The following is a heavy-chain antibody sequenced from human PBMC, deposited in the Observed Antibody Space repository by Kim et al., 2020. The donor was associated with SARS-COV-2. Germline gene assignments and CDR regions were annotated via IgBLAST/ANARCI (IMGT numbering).Heavy chain of an antibody. V-gene: IGHV1-2*02. CDR1: GYTFTGYY. CDR3: ARSSVNPAYYYYGMDV. J-gene: IGHJ6*02. Sequence: ASVKVSSKASGYTFTGYYMHWVRQAPGQGLEWMGWINPNSGGTNYAQKFQGRVTMTRDTSISTAYMELSRLRSDDTAVYYCARSSVNPAYYYYGMDVWGQGTTVTVSS. CDR2: INPNSGGT.